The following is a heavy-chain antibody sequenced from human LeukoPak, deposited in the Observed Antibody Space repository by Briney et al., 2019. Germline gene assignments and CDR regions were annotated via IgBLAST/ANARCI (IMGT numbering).Heavy chain of an antibody. CDR2: INPNSGGT. Sequence: ASVKVSCTASGSTFTGYDIHWVRQAPGQGLEWMGWINPNSGGTKYAQKFQGRVTMTRDTSISTAYMELSRLRSDDTAVYYCATFNSDYYGYFDYWGQGTLVTVSS. CDR3: ATFNSDYYGYFDY. D-gene: IGHD3-22*01. V-gene: IGHV1-2*02. CDR1: GSTFTGYD. J-gene: IGHJ4*02.